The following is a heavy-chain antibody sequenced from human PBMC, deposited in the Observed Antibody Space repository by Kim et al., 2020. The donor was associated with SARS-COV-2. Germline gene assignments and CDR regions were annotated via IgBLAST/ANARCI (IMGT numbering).Heavy chain of an antibody. CDR2: ISGSGGST. Sequence: GGSLRLSCAASGFTFSSYAMSWVRQAPGKGLEWVSAISGSGGSTYYADSVKGRFTISRDNSKNTLYLQMNSLRAEDTAVYYCATFRPAGTDYYYYGMDVWGQGAPGTVSS. V-gene: IGHV3-23*01. D-gene: IGHD6-13*01. CDR3: ATFRPAGTDYYYYGMDV. J-gene: IGHJ6*02. CDR1: GFTFSSYA.